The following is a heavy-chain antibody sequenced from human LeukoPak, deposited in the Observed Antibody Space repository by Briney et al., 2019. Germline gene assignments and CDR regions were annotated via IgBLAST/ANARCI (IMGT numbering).Heavy chain of an antibody. V-gene: IGHV4-39*01. J-gene: IGHJ4*02. CDR2: IYYSGST. D-gene: IGHD3-16*02. CDR1: GGSISSSTYY. CDR3: ARRLSGYTFDY. Sequence: SETLSLTCTVSGGSISSSTYYWCWIRQPPGKGLEWIGSIYYSGSTYYNPSLKSRVTISVDTSRNHFSLRLSSVTAADTAVYYCARRLSGYTFDYWGQGTLVTVSS.